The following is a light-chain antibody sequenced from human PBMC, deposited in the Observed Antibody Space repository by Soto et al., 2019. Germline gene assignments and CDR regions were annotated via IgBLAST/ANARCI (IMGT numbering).Light chain of an antibody. J-gene: IGKJ1*01. CDR2: HAS. CDR3: QQYNNWPRT. Sequence: EIVMTQSPATLSVSPGERATLFCRASQSVSSDLVWYQQKSGQAPRLLIFHASTRATGVPDRFSGSGSGTEFTLTISSLQSEDFAVYYCQQYNNWPRTFGQGTKVDIK. CDR1: QSVSSD. V-gene: IGKV3-15*01.